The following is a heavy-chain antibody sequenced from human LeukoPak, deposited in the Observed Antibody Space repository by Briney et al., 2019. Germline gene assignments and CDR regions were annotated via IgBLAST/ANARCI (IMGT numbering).Heavy chain of an antibody. CDR1: GGTFSSYA. CDR2: IIPIFGTA. J-gene: IGHJ4*02. Sequence: SVKVSCKASGGTFSSYAISWMRQAPGQGLEWMGRIIPIFGTANYAQKFQGRVTITTDESTSTAYMELSSLRSEDTAVYYCARDFLREETGLGYWGQGTLVTVSS. CDR3: ARDFLREETGLGY. D-gene: IGHD3-3*01. V-gene: IGHV1-69*05.